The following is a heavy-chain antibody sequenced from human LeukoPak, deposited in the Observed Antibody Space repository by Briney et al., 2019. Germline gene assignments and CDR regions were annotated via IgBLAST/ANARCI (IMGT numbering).Heavy chain of an antibody. Sequence: KTGGSLRLSCAASGFTLSDYYMSWIRQAPGKGLEWVSYSRSSGSTIYYADSVKGRFAISRDNAKNSLYLQMNSLRAEDTAVYYCARRRDFIDYWGQGTLVTVSS. CDR1: GFTLSDYY. J-gene: IGHJ4*02. CDR2: SRSSGSTI. D-gene: IGHD3/OR15-3a*01. CDR3: ARRRDFIDY. V-gene: IGHV3-11*04.